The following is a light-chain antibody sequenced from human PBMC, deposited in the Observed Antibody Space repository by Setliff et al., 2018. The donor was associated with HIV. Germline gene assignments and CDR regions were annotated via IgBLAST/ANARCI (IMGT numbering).Light chain of an antibody. CDR1: SSNIGTNA. Sequence: QSVLTQPPSASGTPGQRVTISCSGSSSNIGTNAVNWYQQLPGTAPKLLISRNNQRPSGVPDRFSGSKSGTSASLAISGLQSEDEADYHCSSYTGRSTFVFGTGTKVTVL. CDR3: SSYTGRSTFV. CDR2: RNN. J-gene: IGLJ1*01. V-gene: IGLV1-44*01.